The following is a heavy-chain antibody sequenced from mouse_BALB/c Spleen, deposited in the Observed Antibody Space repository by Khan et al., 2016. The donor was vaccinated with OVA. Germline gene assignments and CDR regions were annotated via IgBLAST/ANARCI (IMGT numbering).Heavy chain of an antibody. V-gene: IGHV1-7*01. D-gene: IGHD1-1*01. J-gene: IGHJ2*01. CDR3: ARRGLRGDFDY. CDR2: INPSTGYT. CDR1: GYTFINYW. Sequence: QIQLVQSGAELAKPGASVKMSCKASGYTFINYWILWVKQRPGQGLEWIGYINPSTGYTEYNQNFKDKATLTADKSSSTAYMQLSSLPSEDSAVYYCARRGLRGDFDYWGQGTTLTVSS.